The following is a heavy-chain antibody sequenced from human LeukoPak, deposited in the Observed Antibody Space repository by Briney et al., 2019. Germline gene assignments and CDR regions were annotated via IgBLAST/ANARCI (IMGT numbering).Heavy chain of an antibody. J-gene: IGHJ4*02. CDR3: AKDHRSMVSTWPCEFDY. Sequence: GGSLRLSCAASGFTFSSYAMSWVRQAPGKGLEWVSAISGSGGSTYYADSAKGRFTISRDNSKNTLYLQMNSLRAEDTAVYYCAKDHRSMVSTWPCEFDYWGQGTLVTVSS. CDR2: ISGSGGST. V-gene: IGHV3-23*01. CDR1: GFTFSSYA. D-gene: IGHD5/OR15-5a*01.